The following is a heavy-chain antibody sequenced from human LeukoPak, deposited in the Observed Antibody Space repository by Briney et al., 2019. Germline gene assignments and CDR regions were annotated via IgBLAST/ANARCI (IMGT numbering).Heavy chain of an antibody. V-gene: IGHV3-21*01. CDR1: GFTFSSYT. D-gene: IGHD5-18*01. Sequence: TGGSLRLSCAASGFTFSSYTMNWVRQAPGKGLEWVASISSSSTYIYYADSVQGRFTISRDNAENSLYLQMNSLRAEDTAVYYCARDYSYGFDYWGQGTLVTVSS. CDR3: ARDYSYGFDY. CDR2: ISSSSTYI. J-gene: IGHJ4*02.